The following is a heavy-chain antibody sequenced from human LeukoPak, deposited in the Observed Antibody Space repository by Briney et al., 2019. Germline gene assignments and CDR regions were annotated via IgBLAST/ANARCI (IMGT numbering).Heavy chain of an antibody. CDR3: ARGLQLWTKGTFDY. J-gene: IGHJ4*01. D-gene: IGHD5-18*01. V-gene: IGHV1-46*01. CDR1: GYIITGYY. Sequence: ASVKVSCKASGYIITGYYMHWVRQAPGQGLVWMGMINPKGGSTTYAQNFQGRVTMTRDTSTTTVYMELNSLRSQDTAVYYCARGLQLWTKGTFDYWGQGTLVTFSS. CDR2: INPKGGST.